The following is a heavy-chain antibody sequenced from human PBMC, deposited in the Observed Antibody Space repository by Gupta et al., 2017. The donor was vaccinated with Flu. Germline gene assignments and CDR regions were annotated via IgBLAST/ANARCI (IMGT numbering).Heavy chain of an antibody. Sequence: EVQLSESGGTLVERGVSLILSCVASGLSFDTYAIHWVLQAPGKGLEWVSGITGTGGNTYYADSVKGRFTISRDNYRKTLYLQMDSRRAEDAAVYHCAKVEVLNLYYYYMDVWGKGTTVTVSS. CDR2: ITGTGGNT. CDR1: GLSFDTYA. J-gene: IGHJ6*03. CDR3: AKVEVLNLYYYYMDV. V-gene: IGHV3-23*01.